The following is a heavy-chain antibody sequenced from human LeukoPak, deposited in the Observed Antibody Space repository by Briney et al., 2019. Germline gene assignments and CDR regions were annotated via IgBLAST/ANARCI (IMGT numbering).Heavy chain of an antibody. D-gene: IGHD3-10*01. Sequence: PGGSLRLSCAASGFTFSTNAMSWVRQAPGKGLEWVSAISDTKTYYADAVKGRFTISRDNSKNTVYLQMNRLRAEDTAVYYCVKEHVDREFTRSFEIWGQGTVVTVPS. V-gene: IGHV3-23*01. CDR1: GFTFSTNA. J-gene: IGHJ3*02. CDR3: VKEHVDREFTRSFEI. CDR2: ISDTKT.